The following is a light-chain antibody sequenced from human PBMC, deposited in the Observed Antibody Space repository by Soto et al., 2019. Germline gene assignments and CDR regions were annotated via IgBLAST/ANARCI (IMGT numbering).Light chain of an antibody. CDR2: GAS. Sequence: ENVLTQSPGTLSLSPGERATLSCRASQSVSSSYLAWYQQKPGQAPRLLIYGASSRATGIPDRFSGSGSGTDFTLTISRLEPEDFAMYYCHQYTNWPLTFGGGTKVDIK. CDR3: HQYTNWPLT. CDR1: QSVSSSY. J-gene: IGKJ4*01. V-gene: IGKV3-20*01.